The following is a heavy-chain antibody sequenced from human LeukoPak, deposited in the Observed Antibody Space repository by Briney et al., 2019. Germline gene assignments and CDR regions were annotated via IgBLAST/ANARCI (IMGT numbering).Heavy chain of an antibody. Sequence: PSETLSLTCTVSGASISDYYWTWIRQSPGKGLEWIGHMFYSGSTNYNPSLKSRVTMSVDTSQNHFSLKLSSVTATDTAVYYCARVVLAVAGTDYYYYMDVWGKGTTVTVSS. CDR2: MFYSGST. J-gene: IGHJ6*03. D-gene: IGHD6-19*01. CDR3: ARVVLAVAGTDYYYYMDV. CDR1: GASISDYY. V-gene: IGHV4-59*08.